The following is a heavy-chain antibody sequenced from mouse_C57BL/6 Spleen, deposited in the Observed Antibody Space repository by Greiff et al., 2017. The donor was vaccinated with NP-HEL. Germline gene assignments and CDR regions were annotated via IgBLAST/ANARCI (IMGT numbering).Heavy chain of an antibody. V-gene: IGHV1-20*01. D-gene: IGHD1-1*01. CDR2: IYPYNGDT. CDR3: ARGYYYGSSAFAY. Sequence: EVNVVESGPELVKPGDSVKISCKASGYSFTGYFMNWVMQSHGKSLEWVGRIYPYNGDTFYNQKFKGKATLTVDKSSSTAHMELRILTSEDSAVYYCARGYYYGSSAFAYWGQGTLVTVSA. J-gene: IGHJ3*01. CDR1: GYSFTGYF.